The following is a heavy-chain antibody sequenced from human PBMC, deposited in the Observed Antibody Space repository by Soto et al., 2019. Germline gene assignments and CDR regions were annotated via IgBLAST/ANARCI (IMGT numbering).Heavy chain of an antibody. V-gene: IGHV3-23*01. D-gene: IGHD3-22*01. CDR1: GFPFSRLA. CDR3: AKSPGMYYYDSSGYYHYDY. J-gene: IGHJ4*02. CDR2: ISGSGVST. Sequence: PGGALRLSFAAPGFPFSRLAMSLGRQAPGKGVGVGSAISGSGVSTYYADSVKGRFTISRDNSKNTLYLQMNSLRAEDTAVYYCAKSPGMYYYDSSGYYHYDYWGQGTLVTVSS.